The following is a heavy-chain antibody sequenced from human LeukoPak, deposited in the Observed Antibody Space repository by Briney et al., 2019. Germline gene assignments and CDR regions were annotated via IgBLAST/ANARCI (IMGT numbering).Heavy chain of an antibody. CDR2: ISSSSSTI. D-gene: IGHD6-6*01. V-gene: IGHV3-48*01. Sequence: GGSLRLSCAASGFTFSSYSMNWVCQAPGKGLEWVSYISSSSSTIYYADSVKGRFTISRDNAKNSLYLQMNSLRAEDTAVYYCARDKKQLVGYYYYGMDVWGQGTTVTVSS. J-gene: IGHJ6*02. CDR3: ARDKKQLVGYYYYGMDV. CDR1: GFTFSSYS.